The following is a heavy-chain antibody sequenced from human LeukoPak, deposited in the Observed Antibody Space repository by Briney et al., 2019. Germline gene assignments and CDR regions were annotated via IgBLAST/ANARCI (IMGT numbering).Heavy chain of an antibody. D-gene: IGHD3-22*01. CDR2: ISSSGSTI. J-gene: IGHJ5*02. Sequence: SGGSLRLSCAASGFTFSDYYMSWIRQAPGKGLEWVSYISSSGSTIYYADSVKGRFTISRDNAKNSLYLQMNSLRAEDTAVYYCARAGDSSGYYIYNWFDPWGQGTLVTVSS. CDR3: ARAGDSSGYYIYNWFDP. V-gene: IGHV3-11*04. CDR1: GFTFSDYY.